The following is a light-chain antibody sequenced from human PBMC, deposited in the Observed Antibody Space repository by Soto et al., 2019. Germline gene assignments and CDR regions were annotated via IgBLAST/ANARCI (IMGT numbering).Light chain of an antibody. CDR2: AAS. CDR1: LSVASNY. V-gene: IGKV3-20*01. CDR3: QPYGTAPWT. Sequence: EIVLTQSPGTLPLSPGERATLSCRASLSVASNYVAWYQQKPGQAPRLLIYAASGRATGIPDRFSGSGSGTHFTLTISRLEPADFAVYYCQPYGTAPWTFGQGTKVEIK. J-gene: IGKJ1*01.